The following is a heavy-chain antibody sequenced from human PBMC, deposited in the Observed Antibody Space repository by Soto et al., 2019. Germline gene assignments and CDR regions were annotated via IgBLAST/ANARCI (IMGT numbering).Heavy chain of an antibody. J-gene: IGHJ5*02. CDR2: IVYSGTT. D-gene: IGHD5-12*01. V-gene: IGHV4-39*01. CDR1: GGSISSDYYY. CDR3: ARDGYNPGDWFDP. Sequence: QLQLQESGPGLVRPSETLSLTCTVSGGSISSDYYYWGWIRQPPGKGLEWIGSIVYSGTTYDTPSLKSRVTISVDTAKNQFSLKLTSVTASDTAVYYCARDGYNPGDWFDPWGQGILVTVSS.